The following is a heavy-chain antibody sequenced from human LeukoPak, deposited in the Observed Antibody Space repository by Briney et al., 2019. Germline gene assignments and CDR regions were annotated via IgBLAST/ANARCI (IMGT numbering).Heavy chain of an antibody. CDR1: GFTFSNAW. D-gene: IGHD5-18*01. CDR3: ARGSMVTANGFDI. CDR2: INSDGSST. Sequence: GGSLRLSCAVSGFTFSNAWMSWVRQAPGKGLVWVSRINSDGSSTSYADSVKGRFTISRDNAKNTLYLQMNSLRAEDTAVYYCARGSMVTANGFDIWGQGTMVTVSS. V-gene: IGHV3-74*01. J-gene: IGHJ3*02.